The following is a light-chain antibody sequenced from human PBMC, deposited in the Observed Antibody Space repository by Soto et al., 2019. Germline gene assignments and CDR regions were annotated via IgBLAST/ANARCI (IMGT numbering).Light chain of an antibody. CDR2: GAS. Sequence: EIVLTQSPGTLSVSPGERVTLSCRASESLSTFLAWYQQKPGQAPSLLIYGASTKATGIPARFSGSGSATDFTLTISSLQSEDSAVYYCQSYNDWPFAFGQGTKLEI. V-gene: IGKV3-15*01. CDR1: ESLSTF. J-gene: IGKJ2*01. CDR3: QSYNDWPFA.